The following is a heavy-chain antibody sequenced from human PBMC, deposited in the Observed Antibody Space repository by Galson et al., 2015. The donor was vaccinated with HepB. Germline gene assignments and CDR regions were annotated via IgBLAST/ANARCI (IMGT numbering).Heavy chain of an antibody. D-gene: IGHD1-26*01. CDR2: FDPEDGET. Sequence: SVKVSCKVSGYTLTELSMHWVRQAPGKGLEWMGGFDPEDGETIYAQKFQGRVTMTEDTSTDTAYMELSSLRSEDTAVYYCATVYLGGSYFSNYFDYWGQGTLVTVSS. CDR3: ATVYLGGSYFSNYFDY. V-gene: IGHV1-24*01. J-gene: IGHJ4*02. CDR1: GYTLTELS.